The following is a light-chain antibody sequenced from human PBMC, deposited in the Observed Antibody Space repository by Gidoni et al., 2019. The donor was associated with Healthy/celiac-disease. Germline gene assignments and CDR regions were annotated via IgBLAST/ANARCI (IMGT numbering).Light chain of an antibody. CDR1: QSVSSY. J-gene: IGKJ2*01. Sequence: LVLTQSPATLSLSPGERATLSCRASQSVSSYLAWYQQKPGQAPRLLIYDASNRATGIPARFSGSGSGTDFTLTISSLEPEDFAVYYCQQRSNWRYTFGQGTKLEIK. CDR3: QQRSNWRYT. V-gene: IGKV3-11*01. CDR2: DAS.